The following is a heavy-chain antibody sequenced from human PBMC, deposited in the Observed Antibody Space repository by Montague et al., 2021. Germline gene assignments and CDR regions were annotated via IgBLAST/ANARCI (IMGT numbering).Heavy chain of an antibody. CDR3: ARRNIVTIHWYFDL. V-gene: IGHV4-39*01. D-gene: IGHD5-12*01. CDR1: GGSISSSSYY. J-gene: IGHJ2*01. Sequence: SETLSLTCTVSGGSISSSSYYWGWIRQPPGKGLEWIGSIYYSGNTYYNPSLKSRVTISVDPSKNQFSLRLSSVTAADTAVYYCARRNIVTIHWYFDLWGRGTLFLVSS. CDR2: IYYSGNT.